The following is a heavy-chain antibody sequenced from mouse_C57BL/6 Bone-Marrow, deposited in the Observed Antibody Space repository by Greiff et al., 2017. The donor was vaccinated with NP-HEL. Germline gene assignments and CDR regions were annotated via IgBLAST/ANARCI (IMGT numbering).Heavy chain of an antibody. CDR3: ARPLNWDDAMDY. J-gene: IGHJ4*01. CDR2: ISSGGSYT. D-gene: IGHD4-1*01. V-gene: IGHV5-6*01. Sequence: EVKLVESGGDLVKPGGSLKLSCAASGFTFSSYGMSWVRQTPDKRLEWVATISSGGSYTYYPDSVKGRFTISRDNAKNTLYLQMSSLKSEDTAMYYCARPLNWDDAMDYWGQGTSVTVSS. CDR1: GFTFSSYG.